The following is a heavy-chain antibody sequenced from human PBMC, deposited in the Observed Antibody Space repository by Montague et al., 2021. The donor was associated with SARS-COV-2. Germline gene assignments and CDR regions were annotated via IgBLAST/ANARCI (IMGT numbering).Heavy chain of an antibody. V-gene: IGHV4-59*04. CDR1: GGSMNSYY. J-gene: IGHJ4*02. D-gene: IGHD3-10*01. CDR3: AGLRATGTGRGYSDC. Sequence: SETLSLTCTVSGGSMNSYYWSWIRQAPGKGLEWIGWIYYSGSSYSHPSLKSRLTISADTSRSEFYLKLSSVTAADTAVYYCAGLRATGTGRGYSDCWGQGTLVTVSS. CDR2: IYYSGSS.